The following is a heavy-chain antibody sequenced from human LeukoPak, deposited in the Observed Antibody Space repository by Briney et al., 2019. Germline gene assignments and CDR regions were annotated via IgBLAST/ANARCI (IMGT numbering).Heavy chain of an antibody. J-gene: IGHJ4*02. CDR2: ISSSSSTI. D-gene: IGHD3-10*01. Sequence: GGSLRLSCAASGFTFSSYSMNWVRQAPGKGLEWVSYISSSSSTIYYADSVKGRFTISRDNAKNSLYLQMNSLRAEDTAVYYCASTIGRGLRRPDYWGQGTLVTVSS. V-gene: IGHV3-48*01. CDR3: ASTIGRGLRRPDY. CDR1: GFTFSSYS.